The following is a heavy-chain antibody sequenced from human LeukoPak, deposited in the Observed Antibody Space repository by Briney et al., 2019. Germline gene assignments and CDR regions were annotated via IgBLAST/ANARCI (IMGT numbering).Heavy chain of an antibody. D-gene: IGHD3-22*01. CDR1: GYTFTSYY. CDR2: INPSGGST. Sequence: GASVKVSCKASGYTFTSYYMHWVRQAPGQGLEWMGIINPSGGSTSYAQKFQGRVTMTRDMSTSTVYMELSSLRSEDTAVYYCARGGSYYDSSGLDAFDIWGQGTMVTASS. J-gene: IGHJ3*02. V-gene: IGHV1-46*01. CDR3: ARGGSYYDSSGLDAFDI.